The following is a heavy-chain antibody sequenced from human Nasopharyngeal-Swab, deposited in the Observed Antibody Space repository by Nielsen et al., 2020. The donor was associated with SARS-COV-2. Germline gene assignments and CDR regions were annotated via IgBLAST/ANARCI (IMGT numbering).Heavy chain of an antibody. D-gene: IGHD1-14*01. V-gene: IGHV1-3*01. J-gene: IGHJ5*02. Sequence: ASVKVSCKASGYTFTSYAMHWVRQAPGQRLEWMGWINAGNGNTKYSQKFQGRVTITRDTSASTAYMELSSLRSEDTAVYYCARGDVTLTPPTFDPWGQGTLVTVSS. CDR3: ARGDVTLTPPTFDP. CDR1: GYTFTSYA. CDR2: INAGNGNT.